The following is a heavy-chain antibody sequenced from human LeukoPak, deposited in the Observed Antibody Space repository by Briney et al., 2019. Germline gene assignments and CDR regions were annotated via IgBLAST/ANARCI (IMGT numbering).Heavy chain of an antibody. V-gene: IGHV3-23*01. CDR2: ISGSGGST. CDR1: GFTFSIHG. CDR3: ARSLRMYSGGYYDAFDI. D-gene: IGHD1-26*01. J-gene: IGHJ3*02. Sequence: PGGSLSLSCAASGFTFSIHGMSWVRQAPGKGLEWVSAISGSGGSTYYADSVKGRFTISRDNSKNTLYLQMNSLRAEDTAIYYCARSLRMYSGGYYDAFDIWGQGTMVTVSS.